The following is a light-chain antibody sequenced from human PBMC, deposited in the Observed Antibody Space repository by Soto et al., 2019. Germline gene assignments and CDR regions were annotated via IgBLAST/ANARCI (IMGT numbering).Light chain of an antibody. CDR1: QSVSSN. V-gene: IGKV3-15*01. CDR2: GAS. Sequence: EIVMTQSPATLSVSPGERGTLSCRVSQSVSSNLAWYQQKPGQAPRLLIHGASTRATGIPARFSGSGSGTEFTLTISSLQSEDFEVYYCQQYNNWPHTFGQGTKLEIK. J-gene: IGKJ2*01. CDR3: QQYNNWPHT.